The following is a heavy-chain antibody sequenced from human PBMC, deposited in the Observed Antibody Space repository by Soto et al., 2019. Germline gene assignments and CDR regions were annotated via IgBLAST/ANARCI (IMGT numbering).Heavy chain of an antibody. V-gene: IGHV4-59*01. CDR3: ARVSKDDILTGYWRVGYYFDY. CDR1: GGSISSYY. CDR2: IYYSGST. J-gene: IGHJ4*02. Sequence: PSETLSLTCTVSGGSISSYYWSWIRQPPGKGLEWFGYIYYSGSTNYNPSLKSRVTISVDTSKNQFSLKLSSVTAADTAVYYCARVSKDDILTGYWRVGYYFDYWGQGTLVTVSS. D-gene: IGHD3-9*01.